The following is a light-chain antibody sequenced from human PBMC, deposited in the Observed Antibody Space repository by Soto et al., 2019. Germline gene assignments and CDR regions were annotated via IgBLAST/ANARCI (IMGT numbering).Light chain of an antibody. V-gene: IGKV1-39*01. J-gene: IGKJ2*01. CDR2: GAS. CDR1: QSINIY. Sequence: IQMTQPPSSLSASVGDRVTVTCRASQSINIYLNWYQQKPGKAPTLLIYGASSLQSGVPSRFSGGRSRPDFTLTISSLQPEDFATYYCQQSYRSPYTFGQGTKLEIK. CDR3: QQSYRSPYT.